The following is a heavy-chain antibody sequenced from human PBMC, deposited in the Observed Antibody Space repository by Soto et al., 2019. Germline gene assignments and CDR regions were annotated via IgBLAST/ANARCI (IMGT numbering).Heavy chain of an antibody. V-gene: IGHV1-18*01. D-gene: IGHD3-10*01. Sequence: ASGNVYCKASCYTFTSDGISWVRKAPGQGLEWMGWISAYNGNTNYAQKLQGRVTMTTDTSTSTAYMELRSLRSDDTAVYYCARPNYYGSGSSPTVRYNWFDPWGQGTLVNVS. CDR2: ISAYNGNT. CDR1: CYTFTSDG. J-gene: IGHJ5*02. CDR3: ARPNYYGSGSSPTVRYNWFDP.